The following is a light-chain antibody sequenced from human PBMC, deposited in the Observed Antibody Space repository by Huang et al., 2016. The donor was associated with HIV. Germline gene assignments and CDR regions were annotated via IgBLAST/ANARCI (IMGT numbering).Light chain of an antibody. V-gene: IGKV3-20*01. J-gene: IGKJ4*01. Sequence: EIVLTQSPGTLSLSPGERATLPCRASQSVSSSSLAWSQQKPGQAPRLLIYGASDRATGIPDRFRGSGSGTDFTLTISRLEPEDFAVYCCQQYGSASLTFGGGTKVEIK. CDR3: QQYGSASLT. CDR2: GAS. CDR1: QSVSSSS.